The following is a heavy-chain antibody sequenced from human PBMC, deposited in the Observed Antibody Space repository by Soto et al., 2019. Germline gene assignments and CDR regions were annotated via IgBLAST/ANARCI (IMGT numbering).Heavy chain of an antibody. CDR2: IYHSGST. D-gene: IGHD3-10*01. V-gene: IGHV4-4*02. Sequence: SETLSLTCAVSSGSISSSNWWSWVRQPPGKGLEWIGEIYHSGSTNYNPSLKSRVTISVDKSKNQFSLKLSSVTAADTAVYYYARASPSILWFGESHYFDYWGQGTLVTVSS. CDR1: SGSISSSNW. J-gene: IGHJ4*02. CDR3: ARASPSILWFGESHYFDY.